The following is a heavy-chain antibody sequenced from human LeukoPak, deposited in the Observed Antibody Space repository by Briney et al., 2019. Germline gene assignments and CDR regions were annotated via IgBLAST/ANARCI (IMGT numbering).Heavy chain of an antibody. Sequence: SETLSLTCTVSGSSITTYTHWGWIRQSPGQGLEWIAIIHHTGNTYYNPSLESRVTISIDTSKNQFSLEVRSVTAADTAFYFCVNSKSNYEAVSWGPGTLVTVSS. CDR1: GSSITTYTH. CDR3: VNSKSNYEAVS. CDR2: IHHTGNT. V-gene: IGHV4-38-2*02. J-gene: IGHJ5*02. D-gene: IGHD3-22*01.